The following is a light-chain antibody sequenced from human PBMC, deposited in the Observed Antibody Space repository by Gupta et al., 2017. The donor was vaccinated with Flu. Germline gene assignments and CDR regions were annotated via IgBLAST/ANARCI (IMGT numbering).Light chain of an antibody. CDR1: SSDVGGYNY. V-gene: IGLV2-14*01. Sequence: QSALTQPASVSGSPGQSITISCTGTSSDVGGYNYVAWYQQHPGKVPKLIIYEVTNRPSGVSYRFSGSKSGNTASLTISGLQAEDEADYYCSSYTTGTFWVFGGGTKLTVL. CDR3: SSYTTGTFWV. CDR2: EVT. J-gene: IGLJ3*02.